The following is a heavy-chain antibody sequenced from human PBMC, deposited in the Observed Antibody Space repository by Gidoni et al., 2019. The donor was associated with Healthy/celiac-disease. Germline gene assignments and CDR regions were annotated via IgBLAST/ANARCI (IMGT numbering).Heavy chain of an antibody. CDR1: RSYA. Sequence: RSYAISGVRQAPGQGLEWMGGIIPIFGTANYAQKFQGRVTITADESTSTAYMELSSLRSEDTAVYYCARDPTGYNWFDPWGQGTLVTVSS. CDR2: IIPIFGTA. J-gene: IGHJ5*02. V-gene: IGHV1-69*01. CDR3: ARDPTGYNWFDP.